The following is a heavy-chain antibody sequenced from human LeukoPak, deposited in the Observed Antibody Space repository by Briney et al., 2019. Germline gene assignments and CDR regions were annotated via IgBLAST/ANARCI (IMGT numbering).Heavy chain of an antibody. D-gene: IGHD2-15*01. J-gene: IGHJ3*02. CDR3: AGGSRWAFDAFDI. CDR2: IYYSGST. CDR1: GGSISSYY. V-gene: IGHV4-59*08. Sequence: TSETLSLTCTVSGGSISSYYWSWIRQPPGKGLEWIGYIYYSGSTNYNPSLKSRVTISVDTSKNQFSLKLSSVTAADTAVYYCAGGSRWAFDAFDIWGQGTMVTVSS.